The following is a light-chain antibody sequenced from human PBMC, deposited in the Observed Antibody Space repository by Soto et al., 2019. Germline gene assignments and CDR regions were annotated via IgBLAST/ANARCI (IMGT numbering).Light chain of an antibody. V-gene: IGKV3-20*01. Sequence: EIVLTQSPATLSLSPGERATLSCRASQRVSSSSLAWYQHKPGQSPRLLIFGVSSSATDIPDRFSGSGSGTDFTLTINRLEPEDFAVYYCQQYSIPSTFGQGTKV. CDR2: GVS. J-gene: IGKJ1*01. CDR3: QQYSIPST. CDR1: QRVSSSS.